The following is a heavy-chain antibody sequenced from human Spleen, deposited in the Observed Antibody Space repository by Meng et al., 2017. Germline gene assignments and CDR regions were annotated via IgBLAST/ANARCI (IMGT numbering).Heavy chain of an antibody. CDR1: GGSISSGGYY. CDR3: ASRIQLWLGLEAFDI. CDR2: IYFSGST. Sequence: SETLSLTCTVSGGSISSGGYYWSWIRQHPGKGLEWIGYIYFSGSTNYNPSLKSRVTISVDTSKIQFSLKLSSVTAADTAVYYCASRIQLWLGLEAFDIWGQGTMVTVSS. V-gene: IGHV4-61*08. D-gene: IGHD5-18*01. J-gene: IGHJ3*02.